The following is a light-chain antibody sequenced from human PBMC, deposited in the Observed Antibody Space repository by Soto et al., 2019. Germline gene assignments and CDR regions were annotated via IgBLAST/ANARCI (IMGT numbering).Light chain of an antibody. CDR2: DAS. Sequence: EIVLTQSPATLSLSPGERATLSCRASQSVSSYLAWYQQKPGQAPRLLIYDASNRDTGIVARFSGSGSGTDFSLTISSLEPEDFAVYYCQQRSNWPWTFGQGTKVEIK. CDR1: QSVSSY. J-gene: IGKJ1*01. V-gene: IGKV3-11*01. CDR3: QQRSNWPWT.